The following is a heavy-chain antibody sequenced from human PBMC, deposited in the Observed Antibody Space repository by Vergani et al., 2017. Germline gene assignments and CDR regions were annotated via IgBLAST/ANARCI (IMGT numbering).Heavy chain of an antibody. CDR2: PTTGGAT. Sequence: QAQLQESGPGLVKPSETLSLTCHVFGISVTDYNCNWICQAPGKGLEWIGSLPTTGGATHARHNPALKSRVSISVDTSKSQFSLRLTSVTAADSAIYYCARDTHSWQGADRWGQGLLVSVSS. J-gene: IGHJ5*02. CDR1: GISVTDYN. D-gene: IGHD6-13*01. CDR3: ARDTHSWQGADR. V-gene: IGHV4-59*02.